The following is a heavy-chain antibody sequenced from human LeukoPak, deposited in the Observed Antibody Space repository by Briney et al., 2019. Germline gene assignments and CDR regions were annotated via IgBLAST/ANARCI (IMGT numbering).Heavy chain of an antibody. CDR2: IYYSGST. CDR1: GGSISSGGYY. Sequence: SETLSLTCTVSGGSISSGGYYWSWIRQHRGKGLEWIGYIYYSGSTYYNPSLKSRVTISVDTSKNQFSLQLSSVTAADTAVYYCARDLSVTRSPSITIFGVVIGHAFDIWGQGTMVTVSS. D-gene: IGHD3-3*01. J-gene: IGHJ3*02. CDR3: ARDLSVTRSPSITIFGVVIGHAFDI. V-gene: IGHV4-31*03.